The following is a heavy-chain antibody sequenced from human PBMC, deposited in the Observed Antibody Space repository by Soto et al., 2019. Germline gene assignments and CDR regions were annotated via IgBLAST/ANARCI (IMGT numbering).Heavy chain of an antibody. J-gene: IGHJ4*02. V-gene: IGHV3-33*01. D-gene: IGHD3-22*01. CDR3: ARDYDSSGSPRYYFDY. Sequence: QVQLVESGGGVVQPGRSLRLSCAASGFTFSSYGMHWVRQAPGKGLEWVAVIWYDGSNKYYADSVKGRFTISRDNSKNTLQLEMHSLSAEDTAVYYCARDYDSSGSPRYYFDYWGQGTLVTVSS. CDR2: IWYDGSNK. CDR1: GFTFSSYG.